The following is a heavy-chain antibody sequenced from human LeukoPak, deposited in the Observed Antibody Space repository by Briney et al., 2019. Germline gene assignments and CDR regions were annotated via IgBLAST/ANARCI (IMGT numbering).Heavy chain of an antibody. CDR1: GGSFNGYS. J-gene: IGHJ2*01. CDR3: ARIYGANWYFDL. Sequence: SETLSLTCAVYGGSFNGYSWTWIRQSPGKGLEWIGEINHSGSTNYNPSLKSRVTISVDTSKNQFSLKLSSVTAADTAVYYCARIYGANWYFDLWGRGTLVTVSS. D-gene: IGHD4-17*01. V-gene: IGHV4-34*01. CDR2: INHSGST.